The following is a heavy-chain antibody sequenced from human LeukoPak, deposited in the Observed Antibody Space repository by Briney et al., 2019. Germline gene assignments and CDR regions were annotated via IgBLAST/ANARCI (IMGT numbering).Heavy chain of an antibody. D-gene: IGHD2-8*01. V-gene: IGHV4-4*07. CDR1: GGSISSYY. J-gene: IGHJ4*02. CDR2: IYTSGST. CDR3: ARVKGRYCTNGVCPFDY. Sequence: SETLSLTCTVSGGSISSYYWSWLRQPAGKGLEWIGRIYTSGSTNYNPSLKSRVTMSIDKSKSQFSLKLSSVTAAGTAGYYCARVKGRYCTNGVCPFDYWGQGTLVTVSS.